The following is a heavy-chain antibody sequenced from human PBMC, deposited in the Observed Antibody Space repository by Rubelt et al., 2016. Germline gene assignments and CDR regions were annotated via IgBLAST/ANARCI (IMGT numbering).Heavy chain of an antibody. D-gene: IGHD6-6*01. Sequence: GQLVESGGGLVQPGGSLRLSRAASGFTFSSNSMNWVRQAPGKGLEWVSYISSSSNTIYYADSVKGRFTISRDNAKDSLYLQMNSLRAEDTAVYYCARPLYGSSWGLWGQGTLVTVST. CDR2: ISSSSNTI. J-gene: IGHJ4*02. V-gene: IGHV3-48*01. CDR3: ARPLYGSSWGL. CDR1: GFTFSSNS.